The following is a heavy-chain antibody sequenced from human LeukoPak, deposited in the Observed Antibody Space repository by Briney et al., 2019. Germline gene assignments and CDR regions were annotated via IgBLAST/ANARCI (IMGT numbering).Heavy chain of an antibody. V-gene: IGHV4-30-4*02. D-gene: IGHD2/OR15-2a*01. J-gene: IGHJ1*01. CDR1: GGSISSGDYY. Sequence: SETLSLTCTVSGGSISSGDYYWSWLRQPPGKGLEWIGYIYYSGRTYYNPSLKSRVNITIYTSKNQFSLTLTSVTAADTAMYYCARNAGKYYRYFQHWGQGTVVSVSS. CDR2: IYYSGRT. CDR3: ARNAGKYYRYFQH.